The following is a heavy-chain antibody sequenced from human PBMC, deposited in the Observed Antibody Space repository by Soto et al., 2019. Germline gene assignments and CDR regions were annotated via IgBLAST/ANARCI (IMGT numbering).Heavy chain of an antibody. Sequence: ASVKVSCKASGYTFTSYAMHWVRQAPGQRLEWMGWINAGNGNTKYSQKFQGRVTITRDTSASTAYMELSSLRSEDTAVYYCASDTSMVRGVIGWFDPWGQGTLVTVSS. D-gene: IGHD3-10*01. CDR1: GYTFTSYA. V-gene: IGHV1-3*01. CDR3: ASDTSMVRGVIGWFDP. J-gene: IGHJ5*02. CDR2: INAGNGNT.